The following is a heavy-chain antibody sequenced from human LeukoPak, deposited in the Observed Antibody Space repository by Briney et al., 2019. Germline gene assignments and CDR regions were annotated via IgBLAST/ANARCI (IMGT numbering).Heavy chain of an antibody. CDR1: GFTFSSYS. D-gene: IGHD6-19*01. Sequence: PGGSLRLSCAASGFTFSSYSMNWVRQAPGKGLEWVSYISSSSSTIYYADSVKGRFTISRDNAKNSLYLQMNSLRAEDTAVYYCARDLSPRYSSGWYDGGDYWGQGTLVTVSS. CDR3: ARDLSPRYSSGWYDGGDY. J-gene: IGHJ4*02. CDR2: ISSSSSTI. V-gene: IGHV3-48*04.